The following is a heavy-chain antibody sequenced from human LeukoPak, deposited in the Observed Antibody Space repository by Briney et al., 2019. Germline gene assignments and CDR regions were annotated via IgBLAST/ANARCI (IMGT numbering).Heavy chain of an antibody. Sequence: ASETLSLTCGVYGGSFSGYYWSWIRQPPGKGPEWIGEINPRGSTNYNPSLKSRVTLSADTSENQFSLTLNSVTAADTAVYYCARRRLGYYFDYWGQGTLVTVSS. V-gene: IGHV4-34*01. CDR3: ARRRLGYYFDY. CDR2: INPRGST. CDR1: GGSFSGYY. D-gene: IGHD5-24*01. J-gene: IGHJ4*02.